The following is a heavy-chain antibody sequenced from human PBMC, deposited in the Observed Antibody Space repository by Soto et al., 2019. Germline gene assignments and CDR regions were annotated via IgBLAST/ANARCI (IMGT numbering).Heavy chain of an antibody. CDR2: IYYSGST. Sequence: PSETLSLTCTVSGGSISSGGYYWSWIRQHPGKGLEWIGYIYYSGSTYYNPSLKSRVTISVDTSKNQFSLKLSSVTAADTAVYYCARVPRDGYKQENWGQGTLVTVSS. J-gene: IGHJ4*02. CDR3: ARVPRDGYKQEN. D-gene: IGHD5-12*01. CDR1: GGSISSGGYY. V-gene: IGHV4-31*03.